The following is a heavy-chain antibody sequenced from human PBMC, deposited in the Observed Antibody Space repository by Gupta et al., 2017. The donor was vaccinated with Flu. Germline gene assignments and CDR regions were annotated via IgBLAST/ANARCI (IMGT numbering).Heavy chain of an antibody. CDR3: VRDHSTTWRKGNYFDY. Sequence: VQLVESGGGMVKAGGSLGLSCAVYGFTFRRYYMNCVSQATGTGLEGGSSIRRRSSYMYYADAVKGRFTISRYNSHNAVVLQMDSLRADDTAVYYGVRDHSTTWRKGNYFDYWGQGTLVTVSS. V-gene: IGHV3-21*06. D-gene: IGHD1-14*01. CDR1: GFTFRRYY. J-gene: IGHJ4*02. CDR2: IRRRSSYM.